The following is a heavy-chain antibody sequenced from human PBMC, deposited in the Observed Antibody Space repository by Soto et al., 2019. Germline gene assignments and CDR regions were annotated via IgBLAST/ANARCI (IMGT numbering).Heavy chain of an antibody. V-gene: IGHV4-59*01. CDR2: IYYSGST. CDR3: ARAYYGDYPYFDY. J-gene: IGHJ4*02. CDR1: GGSFSSYY. D-gene: IGHD4-17*01. Sequence: QVQLQESGPGLVKPSETLSLTCAVSGGSFSSYYWSWIRQPPGEGLEWIGSIYYSGSTNYNPSLKRRVTISIDTSQSLFSLKLSSLTSADTAVYFCARAYYGDYPYFDYWGQGALVTVSS.